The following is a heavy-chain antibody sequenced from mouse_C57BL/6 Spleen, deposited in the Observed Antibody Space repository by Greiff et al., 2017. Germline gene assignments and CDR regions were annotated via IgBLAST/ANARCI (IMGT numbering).Heavy chain of an antibody. CDR1: GYSFTGYF. CDR2: INPYNGDT. J-gene: IGHJ2*01. V-gene: IGHV1-20*01. Sequence: EVQLQQSGPELVKPGDSVKISCKASGYSFTGYFMNWVMQSHGKSLEWIGRINPYNGDTFYNQKFKGKDTLTVDKSSSTAHMELRRLTSEDSAVYCCARWGDYGGYFDYWGQGTTLTVSS. CDR3: ARWGDYGGYFDY. D-gene: IGHD2-4*01.